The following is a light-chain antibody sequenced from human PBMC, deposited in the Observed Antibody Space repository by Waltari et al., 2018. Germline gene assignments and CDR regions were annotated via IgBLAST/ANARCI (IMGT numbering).Light chain of an antibody. J-gene: IGKJ1*01. CDR2: QAS. CDR1: QRISSW. CDR3: QQYSSFWT. V-gene: IGKV1-5*03. Sequence: DIQMTQSPYTLSASVGDRVTITCRASQRISSWLAWFQQKPGKAPKLLIQQASSLESGVPSRFSGSGSGTEFTLTISSLQPDDFATYYCQQYSSFWTFGQGTKVEIK.